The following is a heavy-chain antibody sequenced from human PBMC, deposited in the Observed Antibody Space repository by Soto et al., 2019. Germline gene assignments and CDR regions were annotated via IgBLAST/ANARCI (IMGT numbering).Heavy chain of an antibody. CDR2: IDPSDSYT. CDR3: ARGKYVFLSDDSEKNWFYP. J-gene: IGHJ5*02. D-gene: IGHD3-9*01. CDR1: GYSFTSYR. V-gene: IGHV5-10-1*01. Sequence: PGESLKISCKGSGYSFTSYRISWVRQMPGKGLEWMGRIDPSDSYTNYSPSFQGHVTISADKSISTAYLQWSSLKASDTAMYYCARGKYVFLSDDSEKNWFYPRARGSSVTVS.